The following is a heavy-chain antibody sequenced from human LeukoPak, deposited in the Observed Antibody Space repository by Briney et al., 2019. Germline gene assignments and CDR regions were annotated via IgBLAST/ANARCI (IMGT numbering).Heavy chain of an antibody. J-gene: IGHJ5*02. V-gene: IGHV3-21*01. CDR3: ARVLELAAAGTGFDP. Sequence: GGSLRLSCAASGFTFSSYSMNWVRQAPGKGLEWVSSISSSSSYIYYADSVKGRFTISRDNAKNSLYLQMNSLRAEDTAAYYCARVLELAAAGTGFDPWGQGTLVTVSS. D-gene: IGHD6-13*01. CDR2: ISSSSSYI. CDR1: GFTFSSYS.